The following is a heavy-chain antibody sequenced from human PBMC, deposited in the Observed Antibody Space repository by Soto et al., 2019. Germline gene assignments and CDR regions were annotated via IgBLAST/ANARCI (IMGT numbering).Heavy chain of an antibody. CDR2: IYYSGST. J-gene: IGHJ1*01. D-gene: IGHD2-2*01. CDR1: GGSLTGYY. V-gene: IGHV4-59*08. Sequence: PSETLSLTCTVNGGSLTGYYWSWIRQPPGKGLEWIGYIYYSGSTNYNPSLKSRVTISVDTSKNQFSLKLSSVTAADTAVYYCARYGGYCSSTSCYFAEYFQHWGQGTLVTVS. CDR3: ARYGGYCSSTSCYFAEYFQH.